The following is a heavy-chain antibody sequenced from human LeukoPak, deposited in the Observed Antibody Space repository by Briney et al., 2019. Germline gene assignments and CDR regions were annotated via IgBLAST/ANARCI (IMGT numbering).Heavy chain of an antibody. J-gene: IGHJ4*02. Sequence: PSETLSLTCTVSGGPISSGSYYWSWIRQPAGKGLEWIGRIYTSGSTNYNPSLKSRVTISVDTSKNQFSLKLSSVTAADTAVYYCARDRGYSYGIDYWGQGTLVTVSS. CDR2: IYTSGST. CDR3: ARDRGYSYGIDY. CDR1: GGPISSGSYY. V-gene: IGHV4-61*02. D-gene: IGHD5-18*01.